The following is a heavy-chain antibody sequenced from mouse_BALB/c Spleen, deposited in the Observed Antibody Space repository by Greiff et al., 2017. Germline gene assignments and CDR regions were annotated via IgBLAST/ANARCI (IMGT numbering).Heavy chain of an antibody. Sequence: VQVVESGAELVKPGASVKLSCTASGFNIKDTYMHWVKQTPVHGLEWIGAIDPETGGTAYNQKFKGKATLTADKSSSTAYMELRSLTSEDSAVYYCTRSAYYYGYWGQGTTLTVSS. CDR1: GFNIKDTY. J-gene: IGHJ2*01. CDR3: TRSAYYYGY. D-gene: IGHD1-1*01. CDR2: IDPETGGT. V-gene: IGHV1-15*01.